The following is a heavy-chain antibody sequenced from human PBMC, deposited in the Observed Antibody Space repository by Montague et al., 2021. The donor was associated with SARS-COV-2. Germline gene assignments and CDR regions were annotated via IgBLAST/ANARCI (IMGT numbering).Heavy chain of an antibody. CDR2: IDTSGYV. CDR1: TDAISRYY. CDR3: VRAIWHRVD. Sequence: SETLSLTCTVYTDAISRYYWGWIRQSDGKGLEWIGRIDTSGYVNYNPALQSRVSMSVDTSKSQVSLKVTSVTAADTAVYYCVRAIWHRVDWGRGILVTVSS. V-gene: IGHV4-59*10. J-gene: IGHJ2*01.